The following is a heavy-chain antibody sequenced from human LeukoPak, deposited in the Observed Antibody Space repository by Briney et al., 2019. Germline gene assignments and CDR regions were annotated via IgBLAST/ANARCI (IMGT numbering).Heavy chain of an antibody. J-gene: IGHJ6*03. CDR1: GFTFSNYD. CDR2: IYSGGST. Sequence: GGSLRLSCAASGFTFSNYDMHWVRQAPGKGLEWVSVIYSGGSTYYADSVKGRFTNSRDNSKNTLYLQMNSLRAEDTAVHYCAREYDYYMDVWGKGTTVTISS. CDR3: AREYDYYMDV. V-gene: IGHV3-53*01.